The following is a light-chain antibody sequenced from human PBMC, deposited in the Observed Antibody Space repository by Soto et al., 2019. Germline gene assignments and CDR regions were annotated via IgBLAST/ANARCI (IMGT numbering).Light chain of an antibody. CDR2: DTS. V-gene: IGKV3-11*01. J-gene: IGKJ3*01. Sequence: PGERATLSCRASQTVSKYLAWYQQKPGQAPRLLIYDTSNRATGIPARFSGSGSGTDFTHTISGLQPEDFAVYYCQQRSNWPFTFGPGTTVDFK. CDR3: QQRSNWPFT. CDR1: QTVSKY.